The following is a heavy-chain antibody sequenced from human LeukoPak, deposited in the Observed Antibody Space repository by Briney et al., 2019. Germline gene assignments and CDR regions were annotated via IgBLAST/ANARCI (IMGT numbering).Heavy chain of an antibody. CDR1: GFTFSSYE. CDR2: ISSSGSTI. J-gene: IGHJ4*02. D-gene: IGHD3-10*01. V-gene: IGHV3-48*03. Sequence: GGSLRLSCAASGFTFSSYEMNWVRQAPGKGLEWVSYISSSGSTIYYADSVKGRFTISRDNAKNSLYLQMNSLRAEDAAVYYCARVRVYGSGSYYGWGQGTLVTVSS. CDR3: ARVRVYGSGSYYG.